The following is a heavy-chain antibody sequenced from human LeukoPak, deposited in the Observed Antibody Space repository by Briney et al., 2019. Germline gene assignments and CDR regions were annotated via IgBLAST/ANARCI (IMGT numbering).Heavy chain of an antibody. V-gene: IGHV1-2*02. J-gene: IGHJ4*02. D-gene: IGHD5-24*01. CDR1: GYTFTGYY. CDR2: INPNSGGT. Sequence: ASVKVSCKVSGYTFTGYYMHWVRQAPGQGLEWMGWINPNSGGTNYAQKFQGSVTMTRGTSISTAFLELSRLTSDDSAVYYCARQGDGYNYWGQGTLVTVSS. CDR3: ARQGDGYNY.